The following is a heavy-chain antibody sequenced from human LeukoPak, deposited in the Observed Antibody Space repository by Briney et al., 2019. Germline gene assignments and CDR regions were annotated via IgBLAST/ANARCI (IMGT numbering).Heavy chain of an antibody. J-gene: IGHJ4*02. V-gene: IGHV3-33*01. Sequence: SGGSLRLSCAASGFTFSSYGMHWVRQAPGKGLEWVAVIWSDGSKKYYVDSVKGRFTISRDNSKNTLYVQMNNLRAEDTAIYYCARDRYNSGIGYFEYWGQGTLVTVPS. CDR1: GFTFSSYG. CDR2: IWSDGSKK. CDR3: ARDRYNSGIGYFEY. D-gene: IGHD6-19*01.